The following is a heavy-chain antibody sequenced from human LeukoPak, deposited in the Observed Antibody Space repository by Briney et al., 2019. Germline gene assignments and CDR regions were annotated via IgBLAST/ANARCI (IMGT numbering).Heavy chain of an antibody. CDR2: ISGSGGST. CDR3: AKECGSSWYLRIGDAFDI. CDR1: GFTFSSYA. J-gene: IGHJ3*02. Sequence: GGSLRLSCAASGFTFSSYAMSWVRQAPGKGLEWVSAISGSGGSTYYADSVKGRFTISRDNSKNTLYLQMNSLRAEDTAVYYCAKECGSSWYLRIGDAFDIWGQGTMVTVSS. D-gene: IGHD6-13*01. V-gene: IGHV3-23*01.